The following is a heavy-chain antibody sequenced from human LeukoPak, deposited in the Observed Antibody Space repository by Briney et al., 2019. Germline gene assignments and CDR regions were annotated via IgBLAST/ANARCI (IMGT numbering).Heavy chain of an antibody. CDR2: TWYDGSNE. D-gene: IGHD6-13*01. J-gene: IGHJ4*02. V-gene: IGHV3-33*01. CDR3: ARDKGSSWYFYFDY. CDR1: GFTFSSYG. Sequence: GGSLRLSCAASGFTFSSYGMHWVRQAPGKGLEWAAVTWYDGSNEYYADSVKGRFTISRDNSKNTLYLQMNSLRAEDTAVYYCARDKGSSWYFYFDYWGQGTLVTVSS.